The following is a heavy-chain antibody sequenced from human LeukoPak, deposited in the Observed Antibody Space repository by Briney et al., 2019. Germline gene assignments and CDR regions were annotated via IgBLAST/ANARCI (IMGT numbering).Heavy chain of an antibody. V-gene: IGHV4-59*01. CDR2: IYYSGST. Sequence: SETLSLTCTVSGGSISSYYWSWIWQPPGKGLEWIGYIYYSGSTNYNPSLKSRVTISVDTSKNQFSLKLSSVTAADTAVYYCARDLDDILTGYSVLGYWGQGTLVTVSS. CDR3: ARDLDDILTGYSVLGY. J-gene: IGHJ4*02. D-gene: IGHD3-9*01. CDR1: GGSISSYY.